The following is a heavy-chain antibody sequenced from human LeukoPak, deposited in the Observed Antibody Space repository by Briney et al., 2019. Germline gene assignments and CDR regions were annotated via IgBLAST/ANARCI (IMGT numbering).Heavy chain of an antibody. CDR1: GYSLTNYW. CDR3: VRLANFWSGFED. J-gene: IGHJ4*02. CDR2: IQPGDSNT. D-gene: IGHD3-3*01. V-gene: IGHV5-51*01. Sequence: GESLKISCKGSGYSLTNYWIGWVRQMPGKGLEWMGIIQPGDSNTRYSPSFQGQVTISADKSISTAYLQWISLKASDTAMYYCVRLANFWSGFEDWGQGTLVTVSS.